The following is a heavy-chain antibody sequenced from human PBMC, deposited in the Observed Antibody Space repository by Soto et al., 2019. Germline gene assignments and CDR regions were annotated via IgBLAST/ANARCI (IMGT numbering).Heavy chain of an antibody. V-gene: IGHV5-10-1*01. CDR3: ARLLGSINYYYGMDV. CDR1: GYSFTSYW. Sequence: GESLEISFRGSGYSFTSYWISWVRQMPGKGLEWMGRIDPSDSYTNYSPSFQGHVTISADKSISTAYLQWSSLKASDTAMYYCARLLGSINYYYGMDVWGQGTTVTVSS. J-gene: IGHJ6*02. D-gene: IGHD7-27*01. CDR2: IDPSDSYT.